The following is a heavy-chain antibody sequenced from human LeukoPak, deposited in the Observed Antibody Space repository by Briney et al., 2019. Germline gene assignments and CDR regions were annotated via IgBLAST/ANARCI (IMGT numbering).Heavy chain of an antibody. CDR1: GYTFTGYY. Sequence: ASVKVSCKASGYTFTGYYMHWVRQAPGQGLEWMGWINPNSGGTNYAQKFQGWVTMTRDTSISTAYMELSRLRSDDTAVYYCARGGPGTGPLIRPNYYYYGMDVWGQGTTVTVSS. D-gene: IGHD3-9*01. V-gene: IGHV1-2*04. CDR3: ARGGPGTGPLIRPNYYYYGMDV. J-gene: IGHJ6*02. CDR2: INPNSGGT.